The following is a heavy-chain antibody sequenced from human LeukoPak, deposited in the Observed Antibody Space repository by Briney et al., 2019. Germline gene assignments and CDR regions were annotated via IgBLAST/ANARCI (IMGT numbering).Heavy chain of an antibody. J-gene: IGHJ5*02. CDR1: GDSIGSYF. Sequence: ETLSLTCTVSGDSIGSYFWSWIRQPPGKALEWLAHIFSNDEKSYSTSLKSRLTISKDTSKSQVVLTMTNMDPVDTATYYCARILVFSGYWGPTTDNWFNPWGQGTLVTVSS. CDR2: IFSNDEK. V-gene: IGHV2-26*01. D-gene: IGHD3-22*01. CDR3: ARILVFSGYWGPTTDNWFNP.